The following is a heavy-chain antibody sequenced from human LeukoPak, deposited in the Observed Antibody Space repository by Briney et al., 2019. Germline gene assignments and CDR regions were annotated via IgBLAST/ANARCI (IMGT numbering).Heavy chain of an antibody. V-gene: IGHV3-7*01. D-gene: IGHD3-3*01. Sequence: TGGSLRLSCAASGFTFSSYWMNWVRQAPGKGLEWVANIKQDGNEKYYVDSVKGRFTISRDNTKNSLYVQMNSLRVEDTAVYYSAKPITVSGATDAFDIWGQGTMVTVSS. CDR3: AKPITVSGATDAFDI. CDR2: IKQDGNEK. CDR1: GFTFSSYW. J-gene: IGHJ3*02.